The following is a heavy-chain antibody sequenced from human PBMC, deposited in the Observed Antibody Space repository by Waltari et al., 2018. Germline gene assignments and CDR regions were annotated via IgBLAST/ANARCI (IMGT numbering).Heavy chain of an antibody. CDR2: SRSKANSYAT. Sequence: EVQLVESGGGLVQPGGSLKLSCAASGLTFSGSAMHWVRQASGKGLEWVGRSRSKANSYATAYAASVKGRFTISRDDSRSTAYLQMNSLKTEDTAVYYCTRHPGYSSSDYWGQGTLVTVSS. CDR3: TRHPGYSSSDY. J-gene: IGHJ4*02. CDR1: GLTFSGSA. D-gene: IGHD6-13*01. V-gene: IGHV3-73*01.